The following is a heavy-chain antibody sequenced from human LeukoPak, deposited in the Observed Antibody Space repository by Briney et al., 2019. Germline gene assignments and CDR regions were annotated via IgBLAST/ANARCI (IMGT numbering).Heavy chain of an antibody. CDR2: IIQDGSEK. V-gene: IGHV3-7*01. Sequence: PSETLSLTCAVYGGSFSGYYWSWIRQPPGKGLEWVANIIQDGSEKYYVDSVKGRFTISRDNAKNSLYLQMNSLRAEDTAVYYCASSSGRSSYWGQGTLVTVSS. D-gene: IGHD1-26*01. CDR1: GGSFSGYY. J-gene: IGHJ4*02. CDR3: ASSSGRSSY.